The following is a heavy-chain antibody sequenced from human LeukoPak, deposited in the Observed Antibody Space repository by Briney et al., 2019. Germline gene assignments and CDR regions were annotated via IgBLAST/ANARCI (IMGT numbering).Heavy chain of an antibody. CDR1: GFTFSSYA. D-gene: IGHD2-2*01. CDR3: AKELTIVVVPAAEKALDY. Sequence: PGGSLRLSCAASGFTFSSYAMSWVRQAPGKGLEWVSAISGSGGSTYYADSVKGRFTISRDNSKNTLYQQMNSLRAEDTAVYYCAKELTIVVVPAAEKALDYWGQGTLVTVSS. CDR2: ISGSGGST. J-gene: IGHJ4*02. V-gene: IGHV3-23*01.